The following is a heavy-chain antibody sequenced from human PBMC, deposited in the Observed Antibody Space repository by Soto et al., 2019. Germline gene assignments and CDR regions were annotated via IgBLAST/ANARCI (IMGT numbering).Heavy chain of an antibody. CDR2: ISAYKGNT. CDR1: GYTFTSYC. CDR3: ARDLRSIAAAGTGWFDP. J-gene: IGHJ5*02. D-gene: IGHD6-13*01. Sequence: GASVKVSCKASGYTFTSYCISWVRQAPGQGLEWMGWISAYKGNTNYAQKLQGRVTMTTDTSTSTAYMELRSLRSDDTAVYYCARDLRSIAAAGTGWFDPWGQGTLVTVSS. V-gene: IGHV1-18*04.